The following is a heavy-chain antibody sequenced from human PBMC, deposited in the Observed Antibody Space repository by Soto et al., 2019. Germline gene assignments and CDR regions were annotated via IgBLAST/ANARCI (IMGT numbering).Heavy chain of an antibody. J-gene: IGHJ4*02. CDR2: ISGVDNST. Sequence: PGGSLRLSCAASGFTFSSYAMSWVRQAPGKGLEWVSAISGVDNSTYYADSVKGRFTISRDNSKNTLYLQMSSLRADDTAVYYCARLYSASYTSFDYWGQGTLVTVSS. CDR1: GFTFSSYA. D-gene: IGHD1-26*01. CDR3: ARLYSASYTSFDY. V-gene: IGHV3-23*01.